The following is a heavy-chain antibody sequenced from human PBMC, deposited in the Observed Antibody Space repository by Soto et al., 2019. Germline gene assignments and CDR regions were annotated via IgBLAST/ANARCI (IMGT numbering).Heavy chain of an antibody. CDR3: ARLLLSAEITMIVVDNDAFDI. CDR1: GFTFSSYA. CDR2: ISYDGSNK. D-gene: IGHD3-22*01. V-gene: IGHV3-30*14. Sequence: GGSLRLSCAASGFTFSSYAMHWVRQAPGKGLEWVAVISYDGSNKYYADSVKGRFTISRNNSKNTLYLQMNSLRAEVTAVYYCARLLLSAEITMIVVDNDAFDIWGQGTMVTVSS. J-gene: IGHJ3*02.